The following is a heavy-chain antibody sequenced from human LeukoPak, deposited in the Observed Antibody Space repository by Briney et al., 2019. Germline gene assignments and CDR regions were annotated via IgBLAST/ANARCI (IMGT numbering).Heavy chain of an antibody. CDR1: GFRFSSYW. D-gene: IGHD6-13*01. V-gene: IGHV3-48*04. CDR3: ARVGYSSSWWFDP. J-gene: IGHJ5*02. CDR2: ISSSGSTI. Sequence: GGSLRLSCAASGFRFSSYWMSWVRQAPGKGLEWVSYISSSGSTIYYADSVKGRFTISRDNAKNSLYLQMNSLRAEDTAVYYCARVGYSSSWWFDPWGQGTLVTVSS.